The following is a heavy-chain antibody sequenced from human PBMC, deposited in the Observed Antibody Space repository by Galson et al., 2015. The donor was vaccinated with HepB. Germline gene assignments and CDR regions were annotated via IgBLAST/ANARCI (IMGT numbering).Heavy chain of an antibody. D-gene: IGHD3-10*01. J-gene: IGHJ4*02. CDR3: AKESLGELHHIHYFDH. CDR2: ISRSGST. CDR1: GFTFSNYG. V-gene: IGHV3-23*01. Sequence: SLRLSCAGSGFTFSNYGMSWVRQAPGKGLECVSSISRSGSTKYADSVKGRFTISRDNSKSTLYLQMNSLRAEDTAIYYCAKESLGELHHIHYFDHWGQGTLVPVPS.